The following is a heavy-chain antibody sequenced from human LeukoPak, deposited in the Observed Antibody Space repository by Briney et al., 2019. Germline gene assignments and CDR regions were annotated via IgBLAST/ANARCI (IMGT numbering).Heavy chain of an antibody. CDR1: GFTFSDYY. CDR2: ISSSGSTI. J-gene: IGHJ4*01. Sequence: GGSLRLSCAASGFTFSDYYMSWIRQAPGTGLEWVSYISSSGSTIYYADSVKGRFTISRDNAKNSLYLQINSLRAEDTAVYYCARMVRGAVFDYWGNGTLVTVSS. CDR3: ARMVRGAVFDY. D-gene: IGHD3-10*01. V-gene: IGHV3-11*04.